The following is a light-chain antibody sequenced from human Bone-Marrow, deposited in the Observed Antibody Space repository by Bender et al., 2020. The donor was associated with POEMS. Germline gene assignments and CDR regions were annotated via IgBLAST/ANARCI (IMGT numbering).Light chain of an antibody. CDR3: SSFTFTSTQV. V-gene: IGLV2-14*01. J-gene: IGLJ3*02. Sequence: QSALTQPASVSGSPGQSITISCTGTSRDVGGYNSVSWYQQHPGKAPKLMIYEVTKRPSGVPDRFSGSKSGNTASLTISGLQAEDEADYYCSSFTFTSTQVFGGGTKLTV. CDR1: SRDVGGYNS. CDR2: EVT.